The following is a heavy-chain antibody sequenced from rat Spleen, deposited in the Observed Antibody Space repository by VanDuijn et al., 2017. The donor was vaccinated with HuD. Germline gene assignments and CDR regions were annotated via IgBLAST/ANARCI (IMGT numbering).Heavy chain of an antibody. V-gene: IGHV5-29*01. D-gene: IGHD1-2*01. CDR3: TTYYYSSYIYVGWFAY. Sequence: EVQLVESDGGLVQPGRSLKLSCAASGFTFSDYYMAWVRQAPTKGLEWVATISYDGKNPYYRDSVKGRFTISRDNAKNTLYLQMDSLRSEDSATYYCTTYYYSSYIYVGWFAYWGQGTLVTVSS. CDR1: GFTFSDYY. J-gene: IGHJ3*01. CDR2: ISYDGKNP.